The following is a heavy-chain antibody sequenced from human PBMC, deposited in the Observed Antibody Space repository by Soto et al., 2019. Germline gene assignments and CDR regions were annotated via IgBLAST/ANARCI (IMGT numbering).Heavy chain of an antibody. V-gene: IGHV1-69*02. D-gene: IGHD3-10*01. Sequence: SVKVSCKASGGTFSSYTISWVRQAPGQGLEWMGRIIPILGIANYAQKSQGRVTITADKSTSTAYMELSSLRSEDTAVYYCARGIFDGSGSYYPNWFDPWGQGTLVTVSS. J-gene: IGHJ5*02. CDR3: ARGIFDGSGSYYPNWFDP. CDR2: IIPILGIA. CDR1: GGTFSSYT.